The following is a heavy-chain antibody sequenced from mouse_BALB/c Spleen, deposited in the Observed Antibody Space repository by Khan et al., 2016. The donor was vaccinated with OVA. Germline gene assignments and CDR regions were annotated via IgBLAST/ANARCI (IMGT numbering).Heavy chain of an antibody. D-gene: IGHD1-2*01. CDR3: ADSLLRYAMDY. CDR2: IDPANGKT. CDR1: GFNIKDTY. Sequence: VRLQQSGAELMKAGASVKLSCTVSGFNIKDTYMHWVKQRPEQGLEWIGRIDPANGKTKYDPKFQGKATITAVTSSTTAYLQLSSLTSEDTAVYYGADSLLRYAMDYWGQGTSVTVSS. J-gene: IGHJ4*01. V-gene: IGHV14-3*02.